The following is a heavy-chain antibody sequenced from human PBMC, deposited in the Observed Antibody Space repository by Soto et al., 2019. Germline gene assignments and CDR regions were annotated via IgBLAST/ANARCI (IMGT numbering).Heavy chain of an antibody. Sequence: QVQLVQSGAEVKKPGASVKVSCKVSGYSLSELSMHWVRQAPGKGLEWMGGLDPEDGERIYAQKFQGRVTMTEDTSTDTAFMDLSSLGSEDTAVYYYATSPRGMAVFDIWGQGTMVTVSS. J-gene: IGHJ3*02. V-gene: IGHV1-24*01. D-gene: IGHD6-19*01. CDR2: LDPEDGER. CDR1: GYSLSELS. CDR3: ATSPRGMAVFDI.